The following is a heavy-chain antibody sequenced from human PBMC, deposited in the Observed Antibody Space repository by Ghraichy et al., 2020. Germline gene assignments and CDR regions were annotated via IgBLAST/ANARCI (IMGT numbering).Heavy chain of an antibody. J-gene: IGHJ6*02. CDR3: ARGEWELPYYYYGMDV. V-gene: IGHV6-1*01. CDR2: TYYRSKWYN. Sequence: SQTLSLTCAISGDSVSSNSAAWNWIRQSPSRGLEWLGRTYYRSKWYNDYAVSVKSRITINPDTSKNQFSLQLNSVTPEDTAVYYCARGEWELPYYYYGMDVWGQGTTVTVSS. D-gene: IGHD1-26*01. CDR1: GDSVSSNSAA.